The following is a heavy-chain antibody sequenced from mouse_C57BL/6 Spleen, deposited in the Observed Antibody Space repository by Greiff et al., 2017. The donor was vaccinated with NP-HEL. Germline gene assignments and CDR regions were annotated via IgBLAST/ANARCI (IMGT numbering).Heavy chain of an antibody. V-gene: IGHV1-80*01. CDR3: ARKGTVDFFAY. J-gene: IGHJ3*01. CDR2: IYPGDGDT. CDR1: GYAFSSYW. D-gene: IGHD1-1*01. Sequence: QVQLQQSGAELVKPGASVKISCKASGYAFSSYWMNWVKHRPGKGLEWIGQIYPGDGDTNYNGKFKGKATLTADKSSSTAYMQLSSLTSEDSAVYFCARKGTVDFFAYWGQGTLVTVSA.